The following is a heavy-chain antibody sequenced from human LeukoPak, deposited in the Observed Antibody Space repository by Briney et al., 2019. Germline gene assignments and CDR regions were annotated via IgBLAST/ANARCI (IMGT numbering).Heavy chain of an antibody. CDR2: INHSGNT. CDR1: GGSFSGYY. V-gene: IGHV4-34*01. J-gene: IGHJ3*02. CDR3: ASPIYGDYTENGFDI. D-gene: IGHD4-17*01. Sequence: PSETLSLTCAVYGGSFSGYYWSWIRQPPGKGLEWIGEINHSGNTNYNPSLKSRVTILVGTSKNQLSLKLNSVTAADTAVYYCASPIYGDYTENGFDIWGQGTMVTVSS.